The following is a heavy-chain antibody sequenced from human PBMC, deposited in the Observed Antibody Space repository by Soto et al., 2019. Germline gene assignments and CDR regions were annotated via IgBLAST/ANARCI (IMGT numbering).Heavy chain of an antibody. J-gene: IGHJ6*02. D-gene: IGHD2-2*01. Sequence: QVMLEQSGPEVKKPGASVKISCRTSGFTFTHFYLHWVRQAPGQGLEWMGIINLSAGNATYAQKFQGRISLTRDTSTSTVFMELSSLTPDDTAIYYCARDFIVVVIGPTRKDVDHYYYYGMDVWGQGTTVTVSS. CDR2: INLSAGNA. CDR1: GFTFTHFY. CDR3: ARDFIVVVIGPTRKDVDHYYYYGMDV. V-gene: IGHV1-46*01.